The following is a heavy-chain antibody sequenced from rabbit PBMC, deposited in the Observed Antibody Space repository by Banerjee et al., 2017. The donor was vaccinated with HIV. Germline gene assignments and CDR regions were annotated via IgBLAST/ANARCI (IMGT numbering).Heavy chain of an antibody. V-gene: IGHV1S43*01. Sequence: QSLEESGGDLVKPGASLTLTCTASGFSFSINYWMCWVRQAPGKGLEWIACIYTGDGSTYYASWVNGRFSISRSTSLNTVDLKMSSLTAADTATYFCARGYTGNSYYTDLWGPGTLVTVS. CDR2: IYTGDGST. CDR3: ARGYTGNSYYTDL. J-gene: IGHJ4*01. CDR1: GFSFSINYW. D-gene: IGHD8-1*01.